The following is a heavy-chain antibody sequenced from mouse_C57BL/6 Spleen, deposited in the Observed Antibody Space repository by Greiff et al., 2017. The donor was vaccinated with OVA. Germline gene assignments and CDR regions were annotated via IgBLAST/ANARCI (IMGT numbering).Heavy chain of an antibody. CDR1: GYTFTDYN. CDR3: ARADYDGYYGLDY. D-gene: IGHD2-3*01. V-gene: IGHV1-18*01. Sequence: EVQLQQSGPELVKPGASVKIPCKASGYTFTDYNMDWVKQSHGKSLEWIGDINPNNGGTIYNQKFKGKATLTVDKSSSTAYMELRSLTSEDTAVYYCARADYDGYYGLDYWGQGTTLTVSS. CDR2: INPNNGGT. J-gene: IGHJ2*01.